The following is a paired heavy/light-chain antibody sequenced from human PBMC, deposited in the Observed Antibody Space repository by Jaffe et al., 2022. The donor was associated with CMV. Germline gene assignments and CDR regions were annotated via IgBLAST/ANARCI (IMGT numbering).Heavy chain of an antibody. CDR3: VTQVDPAMVVEYFHH. V-gene: IGHV1-24*01. Sequence: QGQPVQSGAEVKKPGASVKVSCKVSAYTLIELSLYWVRQAPGKGLEWMGGVDRRVGKTIYAQKFQGRVTMTEDTSTDTGYMELSSLGSDDTAVYYCVTQVDPAMVVEYFHHWGQGTPVTVSS. J-gene: IGHJ1*01. CDR1: AYTLIELS. D-gene: IGHD5-18*01. CDR2: VDRRVGKT.
Light chain of an antibody. Sequence: DIQMTQSPSSLSASVGDRVIITCRATQGISNYLAWFQQKPGKAPKSLIYAASSLQGGVPSRFSGSGSGTEFTLTISSLQPEDVATYYCQQYESYPFTFGGGTKVEIK. J-gene: IGKJ4*01. V-gene: IGKV1-16*01. CDR2: AAS. CDR3: QQYESYPFT. CDR1: QGISNY.